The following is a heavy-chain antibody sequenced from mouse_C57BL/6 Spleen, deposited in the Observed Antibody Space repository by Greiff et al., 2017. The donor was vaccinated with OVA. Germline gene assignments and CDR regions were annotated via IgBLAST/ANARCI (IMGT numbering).Heavy chain of an antibody. CDR2: IYPGDGDT. CDR1: GYAFSSSW. Sequence: QVQLQQSGPELVKPGASVKISCKASGYAFSSSWMNWVKQRPGQGLEWIGRIYPGDGDTNYNGKFKGKATRTADKSSSTAYMQLSSLTSEDSAVYFGARGNYYGSSEAWFAYWGQGTLVTVSA. D-gene: IGHD1-1*01. CDR3: ARGNYYGSSEAWFAY. J-gene: IGHJ3*01. V-gene: IGHV1-82*01.